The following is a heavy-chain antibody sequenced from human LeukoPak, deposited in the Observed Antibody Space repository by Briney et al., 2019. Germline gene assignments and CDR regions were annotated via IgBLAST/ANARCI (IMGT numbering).Heavy chain of an antibody. J-gene: IGHJ6*03. CDR2: ISSSSSYI. CDR1: GFTFSSYS. CDR3: ARSTVTTGYYYYMDV. Sequence: GSLRLSCAASGFTFSSYSMNWVRQAPGKGLEWVSSISSSSSYIYYADSAKGRFTISRDNAKNSLYLQMNSLRAEDTAVYYCARSTVTTGYYYYMDVWGKGTTVTISS. V-gene: IGHV3-21*01. D-gene: IGHD4-17*01.